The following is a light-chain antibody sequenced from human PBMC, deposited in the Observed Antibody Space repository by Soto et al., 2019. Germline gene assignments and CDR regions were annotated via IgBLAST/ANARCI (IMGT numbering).Light chain of an antibody. CDR2: SDD. Sequence: QAVVTQPPSLYGTPGQRVTISCSGSTSKIGRYSVTCYQHFPGPAPKILIYSDDELPSVVPDRFSRSKSGTAASLAISGLQSEDDAEYYCAAGDDNLNAPRFGGGTKLTVL. CDR3: AAGDDNLNAPR. CDR1: TSKIGRYS. V-gene: IGLV1-44*01. J-gene: IGLJ3*02.